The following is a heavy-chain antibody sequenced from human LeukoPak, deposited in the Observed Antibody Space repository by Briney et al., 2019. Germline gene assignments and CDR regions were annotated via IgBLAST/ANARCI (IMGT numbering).Heavy chain of an antibody. Sequence: GASVKVSCKATGYTVTSYGISWVRQAPGQGPEWMGWISAYNGYTNYAQKFQGRVTMTTDTSTNTAYTELRSLRSDDTAVCYCASNGSGWYFLDYWGQGTLVTVSS. CDR2: ISAYNGYT. J-gene: IGHJ4*02. CDR1: GYTVTSYG. V-gene: IGHV1-18*01. CDR3: ASNGSGWYFLDY. D-gene: IGHD6-19*01.